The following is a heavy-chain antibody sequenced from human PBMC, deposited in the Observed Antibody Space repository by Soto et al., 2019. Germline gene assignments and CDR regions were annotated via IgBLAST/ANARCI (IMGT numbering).Heavy chain of an antibody. CDR1: SGSISSSTW. CDR3: ARRGPRGDHFDY. V-gene: IGHV4-4*02. D-gene: IGHD3-10*01. CDR2: IYHSGSI. Sequence: QVQLQESGPGLVKPSGTLSLTCAVSSGSISSSTWWSWVRQPPGKGLEWIGEIYHSGSINYNPSLASRVTISVDKSKNQFSLKLSSVTAADTAVYYCARRGPRGDHFDYWGQGTLVTVSS. J-gene: IGHJ4*02.